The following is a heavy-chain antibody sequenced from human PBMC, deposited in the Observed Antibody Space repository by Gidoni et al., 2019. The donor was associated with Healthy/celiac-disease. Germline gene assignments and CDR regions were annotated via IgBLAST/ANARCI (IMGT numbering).Heavy chain of an antibody. D-gene: IGHD3-9*01. V-gene: IGHV3-23*01. J-gene: IGHJ6*02. CDR3: AKDLRYFDGYEDYYYGMDV. Sequence: EVQLLESGGGLVQSGGSLRLYCAASGFTFRSDAMRWVRQAPGQGLEWVSASSGSGGSTYYADSVKGRFTISRDNSKNTLYLQMNSLRAEDTAVYYCAKDLRYFDGYEDYYYGMDVWGQGTTVTVSS. CDR2: SSGSGGST. CDR1: GFTFRSDA.